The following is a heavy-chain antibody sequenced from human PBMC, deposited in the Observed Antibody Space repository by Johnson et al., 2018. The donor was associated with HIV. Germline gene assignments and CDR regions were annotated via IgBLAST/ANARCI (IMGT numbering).Heavy chain of an antibody. Sequence: QVQLVESGGGVVQPGKSLRLSCVASAFAFSSYAMHWVRQTPGKGLEWVAVISSDGSNKYFADSVKGRFILSRDNSTNTLYLQMNSLTTEETAAYYCARGGGCGGDCYSGFDAFDIWGQGTMVTVSS. CDR1: AFAFSSYA. J-gene: IGHJ3*02. V-gene: IGHV3-30*04. CDR2: ISSDGSNK. CDR3: ARGGGCGGDCYSGFDAFDI. D-gene: IGHD2-21*01.